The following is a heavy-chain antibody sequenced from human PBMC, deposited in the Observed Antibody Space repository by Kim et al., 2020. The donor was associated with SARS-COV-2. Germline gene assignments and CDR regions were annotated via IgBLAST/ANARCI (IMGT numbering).Heavy chain of an antibody. D-gene: IGHD2-2*02. Sequence: GGSLRLSCAASGFTFSDYYMSWIRQAPGKGLEWVSYISSSGSTIYYADSVKGRFTISRDNAKNSLYLQMNSLRAEDTAVYYCARDGLVVPAAKPQGSIAVAGINWFDPWGQGTLVTVSS. CDR3: ARDGLVVPAAKPQGSIAVAGINWFDP. V-gene: IGHV3-11*01. CDR1: GFTFSDYY. CDR2: ISSSGSTI. J-gene: IGHJ5*02.